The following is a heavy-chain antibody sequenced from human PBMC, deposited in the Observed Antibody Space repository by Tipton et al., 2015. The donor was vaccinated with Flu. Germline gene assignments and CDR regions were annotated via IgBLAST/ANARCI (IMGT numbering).Heavy chain of an antibody. Sequence: TLSLTCTVSGHSITYQRWSWIRQAPGRGLEWIGNFYYGVTTYYNPSLMSRVSISPDTSKNQFSLKLTSVTAADTAVYYCAREDYYDVDLVDWYFDLWGRGILVTVSS. D-gene: IGHD3-22*01. V-gene: IGHV4-59*11. CDR1: GHSITYQR. CDR3: AREDYYDVDLVDWYFDL. CDR2: FYYGVTT. J-gene: IGHJ2*01.